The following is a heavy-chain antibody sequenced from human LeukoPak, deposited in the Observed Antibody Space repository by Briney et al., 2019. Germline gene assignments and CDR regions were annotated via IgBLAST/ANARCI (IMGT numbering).Heavy chain of an antibody. V-gene: IGHV4-39*01. Sequence: SETLSLTCTVSGSSISSSSYYWGWIRQPPGKGLEWIGSIYYSGGTYYNPSLKSQVTISVDTSKNQFSVRLSSVTAADTAVYYCARQGEDILTGYDPLPNLSPIDYWGQGTLVTVSS. CDR2: IYYSGGT. CDR1: GSSISSSSYY. D-gene: IGHD3-9*01. J-gene: IGHJ4*02. CDR3: ARQGEDILTGYDPLPNLSPIDY.